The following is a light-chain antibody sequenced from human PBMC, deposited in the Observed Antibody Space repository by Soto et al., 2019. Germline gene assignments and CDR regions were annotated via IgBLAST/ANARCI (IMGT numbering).Light chain of an antibody. CDR2: DAS. Sequence: VGTQSPAKLSVSPGGGAILSCRASESAGRHLAWYHQKPGQAPKLLIFDASTRATGVPARFSVSGSGTEYTLTVSSLQSEDTAVSFCEQHNNWPPNFGQGTRLEIK. J-gene: IGKJ5*01. V-gene: IGKV3-15*01. CDR1: ESAGRH. CDR3: EQHNNWPPN.